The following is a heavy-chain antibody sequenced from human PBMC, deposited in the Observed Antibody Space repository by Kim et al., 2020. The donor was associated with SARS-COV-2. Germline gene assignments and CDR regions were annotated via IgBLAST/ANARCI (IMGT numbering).Heavy chain of an antibody. CDR3: ARDQYQLLYGMDV. Sequence: YAQKFQGRVTITADESTSTAYMELSSLRSEDTAVYYCARDQYQLLYGMDVWGQGTTVTVSS. D-gene: IGHD2-2*01. J-gene: IGHJ6*02. V-gene: IGHV1-69*01.